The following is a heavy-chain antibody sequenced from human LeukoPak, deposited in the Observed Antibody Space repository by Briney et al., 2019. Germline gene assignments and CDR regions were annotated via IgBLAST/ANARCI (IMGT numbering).Heavy chain of an antibody. D-gene: IGHD1-26*01. J-gene: IGHJ4*02. Sequence: QPGGSLRLSCAVSEFTFSNYAMSWVRQAPGKGLEWVSAITTGGATTFYADSVKGRFTISRDNSRNTEYLQMDSLRDEDTAVYYCARLRSTDDYWGQGTLVTV. V-gene: IGHV3-23*01. CDR3: ARLRSTDDY. CDR1: EFTFSNYA. CDR2: ITTGGATT.